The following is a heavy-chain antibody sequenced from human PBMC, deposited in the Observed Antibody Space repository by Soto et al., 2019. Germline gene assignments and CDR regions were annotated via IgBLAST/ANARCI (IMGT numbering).Heavy chain of an antibody. D-gene: IGHD1-1*01. V-gene: IGHV3-23*01. J-gene: IGHJ6*02. CDR2: ISSNGGRT. Sequence: EVQLLESGGVLVQPGESLRLSCAASGVTFGNSFMNWVRQAPGKGLEWVSDISSNGGRTHYADSVRGRFTISRDNSRNTLYLQMSSLRAADTALYYCAKDLHWYGMDVWGQGTTVTVSS. CDR3: AKDLHWYGMDV. CDR1: GVTFGNSF.